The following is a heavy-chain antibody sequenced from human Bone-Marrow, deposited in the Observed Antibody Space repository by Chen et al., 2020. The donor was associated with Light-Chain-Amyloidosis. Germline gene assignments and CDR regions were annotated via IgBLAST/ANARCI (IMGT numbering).Heavy chain of an antibody. V-gene: IGHV3-43*02. D-gene: IGHD6-13*01. CDR3: AKDKRGSSSSWSHYFDY. CDR2: ISGDGGST. CDR1: GFTFDDYA. J-gene: IGHJ4*02. Sequence: VQLVESGGGVVQPGGSLILSCADSGFTFDDYAINWVRQATGKGLVWVSLISGDGGSTYYADSVKGRFTISRDNSKNALYLQMNSLRTEDTALYYCAKDKRGSSSSWSHYFDYWGQGTLVTVSS.